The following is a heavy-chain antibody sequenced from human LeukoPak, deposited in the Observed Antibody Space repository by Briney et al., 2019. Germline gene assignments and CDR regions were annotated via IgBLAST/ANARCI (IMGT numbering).Heavy chain of an antibody. CDR2: ISGSGGNT. CDR1: GFTFSTYA. CDR3: RVDSNFPRGGDY. D-gene: IGHD4/OR15-4a*01. V-gene: IGHV3-23*01. Sequence: GGSLRLSCAASGFTFSTYAMSWVRQAPGKGLECVSTISGSGGNTYYADSVKGWFSISRDNSKNTLYLQLNSLRAEDTAVYYCRVDSNFPRGGDYWGQGTLVTVSS. J-gene: IGHJ4*02.